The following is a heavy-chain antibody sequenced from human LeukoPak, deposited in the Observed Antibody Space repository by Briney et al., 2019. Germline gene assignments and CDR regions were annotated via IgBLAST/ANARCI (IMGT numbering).Heavy chain of an antibody. D-gene: IGHD3-3*01. CDR3: ARGRITIFGVVAFDP. CDR2: IIPIFGTA. CDR1: GGTFSSYA. V-gene: IGHV1-69*05. Sequence: SVKVSCKASGGTFSSYAISWVRRAPGQGLEWMGRIIPIFGTANYAQKFQGRVTITTDESTSTAYMELSSLRSEDTAVYYCARGRITIFGVVAFDPWGQGTLVTVSS. J-gene: IGHJ5*02.